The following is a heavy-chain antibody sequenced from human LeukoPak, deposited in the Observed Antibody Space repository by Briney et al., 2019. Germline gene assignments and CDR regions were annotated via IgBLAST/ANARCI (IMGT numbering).Heavy chain of an antibody. CDR1: GGSIRSSYYY. D-gene: IGHD3-9*01. Sequence: SETLSLTRTVPGGSIRSSYYYWGWIRQHPGKGLEWIGYIYYSGSTHYNPSLKSRVTISVDTSKNQFSLKLSSVTAADTAVYYCARDMTDWWFDPWGQGTLVTVSS. CDR2: IYYSGST. J-gene: IGHJ5*02. CDR3: ARDMTDWWFDP. V-gene: IGHV4-31*03.